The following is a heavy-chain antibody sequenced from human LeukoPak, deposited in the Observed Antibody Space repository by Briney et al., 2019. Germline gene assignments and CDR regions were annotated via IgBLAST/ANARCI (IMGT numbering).Heavy chain of an antibody. J-gene: IGHJ4*02. V-gene: IGHV3-53*01. D-gene: IGHD3-22*01. CDR2: IYSGGST. Sequence: GGSLRLSCAASGFTVSSNYMSWVRQAPGKGLEWVSVIYSGGSTYYADSVKGRFTISRDNSKNTLYLQMNSPRAEDTAVYFCARVEPTYYYDSSGYYFDYWGQGTLVTVSS. CDR3: ARVEPTYYYDSSGYYFDY. CDR1: GFTVSSNY.